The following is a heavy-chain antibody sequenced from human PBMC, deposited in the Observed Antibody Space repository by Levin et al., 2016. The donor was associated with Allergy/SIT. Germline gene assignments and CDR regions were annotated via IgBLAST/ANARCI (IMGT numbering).Heavy chain of an antibody. V-gene: IGHV4-34*01. Sequence: SETLSLTCAVYGGSFSGYYWSWIRQPPGKGLEWIGEINHSGSTNYNPSLKSRVTISVDTSKNQFSLKLSSVTAADTAVYYCARVYYYGSGSYYNFYYYYYSGRLGQRDHGHRLL. CDR1: GGSFSGYY. CDR2: INHSGST. D-gene: IGHD3-10*01. J-gene: IGHJ6*03. CDR3: ARVYYYGSGSYYNFYYYYYSGR.